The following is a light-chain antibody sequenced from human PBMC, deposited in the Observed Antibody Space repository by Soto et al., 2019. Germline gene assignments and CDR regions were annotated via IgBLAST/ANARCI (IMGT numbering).Light chain of an antibody. J-gene: IGLJ2*01. CDR2: DDI. CDR1: NIGSKG. V-gene: IGLV3-21*02. CDR3: QVWDSTGDHVI. Sequence: SSELTQPTSVSVAPGQTARITCEGPNIGSKGVHWYQQKPGQGPVLAVFDDIDRPSGIPERFSGSNSGNTATLTISRVEAGDEADYYCQVWDSTGDHVIFAGGTKLTVL.